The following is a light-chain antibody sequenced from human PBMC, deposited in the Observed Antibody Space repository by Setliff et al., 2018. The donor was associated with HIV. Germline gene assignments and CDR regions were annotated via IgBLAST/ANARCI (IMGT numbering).Light chain of an antibody. CDR2: EVS. J-gene: IGLJ1*01. Sequence: QSALTQPPSVSGSPGQSVTISCTGTISDVGTYDRVSWYQQPPGTAPKLMIYEVSNRPSGVPDRLSGSKSGNTASLIISGLQAEDEADYYCFSFTSSSTYVFGPGTKVTVL. CDR1: ISDVGTYDR. CDR3: FSFTSSSTYV. V-gene: IGLV2-18*02.